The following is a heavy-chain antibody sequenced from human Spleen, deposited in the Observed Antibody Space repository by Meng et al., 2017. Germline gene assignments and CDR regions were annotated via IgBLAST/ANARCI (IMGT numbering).Heavy chain of an antibody. Sequence: GGSLRLSCAASGFTVSTKYMNWVRQAPGKGLEWVSVIYTGGDTYYADFVKGRFTISRDNSKNTLYLQMNSLRAEDTAVYYCASKGYCSGGSCYWNYYYGMDVWGQGTTVTVSS. J-gene: IGHJ6*02. CDR2: IYTGGDT. D-gene: IGHD2-15*01. V-gene: IGHV3-53*01. CDR1: GFTVSTKY. CDR3: ASKGYCSGGSCYWNYYYGMDV.